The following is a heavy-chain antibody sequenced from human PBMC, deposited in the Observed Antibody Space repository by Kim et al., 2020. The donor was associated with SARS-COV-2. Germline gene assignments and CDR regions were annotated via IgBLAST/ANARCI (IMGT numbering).Heavy chain of an antibody. CDR1: GFTFNTYG. V-gene: IGHV3-33*01. CDR2: IWFDGSNL. D-gene: IGHD3-10*01. CDR3: ARDLSKGRYLDH. J-gene: IGHJ4*02. Sequence: GGSLRLSCATAGFTFNTYGMHWVRQAPGKGLEWVAVIWFDGSNLYYADSVKGRFTISRDNSKNTLYLQLNSLRPEDTAVYYCARDLSKGRYLDHWGQGTLVTVSS.